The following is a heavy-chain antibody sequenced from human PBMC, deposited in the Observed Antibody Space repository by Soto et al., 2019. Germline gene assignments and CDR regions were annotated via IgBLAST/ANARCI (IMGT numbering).Heavy chain of an antibody. CDR1: GGSISKYY. CDR2: IYYNGST. D-gene: IGHD4-4*01. Sequence: QVQLQESGPGLVKPSETLSLTCTVSGGSISKYYWSWIRQPPGKGLEWIGYIYYNGSTSYNPSLKVQPPISVDTSKNKLSLNLGSGTPAHSAVYYWGRDGGQGDYIKGEFGYWARETPVPVSS. J-gene: IGHJ4*02. V-gene: IGHV4-59*01. CDR3: GRDGGQGDYIKGEFGY.